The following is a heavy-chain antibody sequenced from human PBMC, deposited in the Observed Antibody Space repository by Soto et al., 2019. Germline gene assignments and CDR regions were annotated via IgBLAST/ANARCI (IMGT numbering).Heavy chain of an antibody. V-gene: IGHV4-34*01. D-gene: IGHD6-13*01. CDR3: ARGISSSWTYYFDY. CDR2: INHSGST. Sequence: SETLSLTCAVYGGSFSGYYWSWIRQPPGKGLEWIGEINHSGSTNYNPSLKSRVTISVDTSKNQFSLKLSSVTAADTAVYYCARGISSSWTYYFDYWGQGTLVTVSS. CDR1: GGSFSGYY. J-gene: IGHJ4*02.